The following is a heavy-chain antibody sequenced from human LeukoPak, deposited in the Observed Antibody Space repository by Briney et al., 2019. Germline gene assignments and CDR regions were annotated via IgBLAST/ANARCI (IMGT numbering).Heavy chain of an antibody. CDR1: GXTXSSYW. CDR2: INSDGSST. D-gene: IGHD4-11*01. J-gene: IGHJ6*02. CDR3: ARDQAAYSNYLPWNYGMDV. V-gene: IGHV3-74*01. Sequence: SLRLXXXASGXTXSSYWXHWVRHAPGKGLVWVSRINSDGSSTSYADSVKGRFTISRDNAKNTLYLQMNSLRAEDTAVYYCARDQAAYSNYLPWNYGMDVWGQGTTVTVSS.